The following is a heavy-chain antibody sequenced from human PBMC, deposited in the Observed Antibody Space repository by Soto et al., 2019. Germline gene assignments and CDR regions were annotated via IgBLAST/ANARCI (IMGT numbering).Heavy chain of an antibody. CDR3: ARAWQYSSGFFDY. J-gene: IGHJ4*02. D-gene: IGHD6-19*01. V-gene: IGHV4-59*01. CDR1: GCSINSYY. CDR2: IYYSGST. Sequence: SETLSLTCSVSGCSINSYYWSWIRQPPGKGLEWIGYIYYSGSTNYNPSLKSRVTISVDTSKNQFSLKLSSVTAADTAVYYCARAWQYSSGFFDYWGQGTLVTVSS.